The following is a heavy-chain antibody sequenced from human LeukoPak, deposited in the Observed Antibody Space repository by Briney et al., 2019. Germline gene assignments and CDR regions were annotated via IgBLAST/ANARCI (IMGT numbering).Heavy chain of an antibody. Sequence: QSGGSLRLSCAASGFTFSSYDMHWVRQATGKGLEWVSAIGTAGDTYYPGSVKGRFTISRENAKNSLYLQMNSLRAEDTAVYYCAISRGTVMPSIWGQGTLVTVSS. J-gene: IGHJ4*02. D-gene: IGHD4-17*01. CDR1: GFTFSSYD. CDR3: AISRGTVMPSI. CDR2: IGTAGDT. V-gene: IGHV3-13*01.